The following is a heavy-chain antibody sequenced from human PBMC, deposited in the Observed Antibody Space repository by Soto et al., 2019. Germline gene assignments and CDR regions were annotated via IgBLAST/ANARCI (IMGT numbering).Heavy chain of an antibody. V-gene: IGHV1-2*02. CDR2: IDTNSGSA. CDR3: ASPEALELLNSCYQYGMDV. Sequence: SVQVSCKASGCTFSCYDMHWVRQAPGQGLEWMGGIDTNSGSANHAQKFQGRVTMTRDASISTAYMELSRLRSEDTAVYYCASPEALELLNSCYQYGMDVCGLGNMVT. J-gene: IGHJ6*02. D-gene: IGHD2-15*01. CDR1: GCTFSCYD.